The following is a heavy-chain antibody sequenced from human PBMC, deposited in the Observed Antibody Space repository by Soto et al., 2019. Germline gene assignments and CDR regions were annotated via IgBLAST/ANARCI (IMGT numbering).Heavy chain of an antibody. D-gene: IGHD2-15*01. CDR2: MNPNSGNT. Sequence: ASVKVSCKASGYTFTSYDINWVRQAIGQGLEWMGWMNPNSGNTGYAQKFQGRVTMTRNTSISTAYMELSSLRSEDTAVYYCARGYCSGGSCYFDYWGQGTLVTVSS. J-gene: IGHJ4*02. CDR3: ARGYCSGGSCYFDY. V-gene: IGHV1-8*01. CDR1: GYTFTSYD.